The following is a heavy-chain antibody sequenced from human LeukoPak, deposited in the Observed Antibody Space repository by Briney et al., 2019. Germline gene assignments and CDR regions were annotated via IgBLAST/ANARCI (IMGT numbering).Heavy chain of an antibody. V-gene: IGHV1-2*02. CDR3: ARVPQQWRCYYYGMDV. J-gene: IGHJ6*02. Sequence: GASVKVSCKASGYTFTGYYMHWVRQAPGQGLEWMGWINPNSGGTNYAQKFQGRVTMTRDTSISTAYMELSRLRSDDTAVYYCARVPQQWRCYYYGMDVWGQGTTVTVSS. CDR1: GYTFTGYY. D-gene: IGHD6-19*01. CDR2: INPNSGGT.